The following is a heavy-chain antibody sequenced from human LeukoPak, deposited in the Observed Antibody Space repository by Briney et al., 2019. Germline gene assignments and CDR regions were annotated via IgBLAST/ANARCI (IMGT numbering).Heavy chain of an antibody. D-gene: IGHD6-6*01. CDR2: INHSGST. CDR1: GGSFSGYY. CDR3: ARGRYSSSDY. V-gene: IGHV4-34*01. J-gene: IGHJ4*02. Sequence: SETLSLTCAVCGGSFSGYYWSWIRQPPGKGLEWIGEINHSGSTNYNPSLKSRVTISVDTSKNQFSLKLSSVTAADTAVYYCARGRYSSSDYWGQGTLVTVSS.